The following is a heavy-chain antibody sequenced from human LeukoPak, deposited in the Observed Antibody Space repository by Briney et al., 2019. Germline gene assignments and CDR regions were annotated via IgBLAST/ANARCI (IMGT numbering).Heavy chain of an antibody. CDR1: GFTFSSYE. CDR2: ISSSGSTI. D-gene: IGHD3-10*01. J-gene: IGHJ4*02. Sequence: GGSLRLSCAASGFTFSSYEMNWVRQAPGKGLEWVSYISSSGSTIYYADSVKGRFTISRDNAKNSLYLQMNSLRAEDTAVYYCARLSVELLWFGARSFESYYFDYWGQGTLVTVSS. V-gene: IGHV3-48*03. CDR3: ARLSVELLWFGARSFESYYFDY.